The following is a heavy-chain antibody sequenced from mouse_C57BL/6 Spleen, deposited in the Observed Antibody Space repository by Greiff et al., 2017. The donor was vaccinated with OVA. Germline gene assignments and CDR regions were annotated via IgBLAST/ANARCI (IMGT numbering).Heavy chain of an antibody. CDR2: IYPGSGST. Sequence: QVQLQQSGAELVKPGASVKMSCKASGYTFTSYWITWVKQRPGQGLEWIGDIYPGSGSTNYNEKFKSKSTLTVDTSSSTAYMQLSSLTSEDSAVYYCARNYGHFDYWGQGTTLTVAS. J-gene: IGHJ2*01. D-gene: IGHD1-2*01. CDR3: ARNYGHFDY. V-gene: IGHV1-55*01. CDR1: GYTFTSYW.